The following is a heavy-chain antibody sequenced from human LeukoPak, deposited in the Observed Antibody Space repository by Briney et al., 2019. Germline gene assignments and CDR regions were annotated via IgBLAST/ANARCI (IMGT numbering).Heavy chain of an antibody. J-gene: IGHJ4*02. D-gene: IGHD2-15*01. CDR1: GFTFSSYA. CDR3: ARVRGRSTWYGGGLDC. V-gene: IGHV3-48*03. CDR2: ISSSGSSI. Sequence: GGSLRLSCAASGFTFSSYAMHWVRQAPGKGLEWVSYISSSGSSIYYADSVKGRFTISRDNAKNSLDLQMNSLRAEDTAIYYCARVRGRSTWYGGGLDCWGQGTLVTVSS.